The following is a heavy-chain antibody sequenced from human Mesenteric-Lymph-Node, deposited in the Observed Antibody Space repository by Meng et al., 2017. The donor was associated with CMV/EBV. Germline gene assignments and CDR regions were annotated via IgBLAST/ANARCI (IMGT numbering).Heavy chain of an antibody. J-gene: IGHJ3*02. CDR3: AKDLRRGTDAFDI. D-gene: IGHD3-16*01. Sequence: GESLKISCAASGFTFSSYAMSWVRQAPGRGLEWVSIAHTGGGNRYYRESVRGRFTIPRDDSKNTLFLQMNSLRVEDTAVYFCAKDLRRGTDAFDIWGQGTMVTVSS. V-gene: IGHV3-23*03. CDR2: AHTGGGNR. CDR1: GFTFSSYA.